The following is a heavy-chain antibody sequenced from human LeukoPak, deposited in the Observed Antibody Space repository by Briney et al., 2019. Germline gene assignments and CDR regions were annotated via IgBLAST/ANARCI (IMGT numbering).Heavy chain of an antibody. D-gene: IGHD6-19*01. CDR1: GFTFSSYG. V-gene: IGHV3-23*01. J-gene: IGHJ6*03. CDR3: ARKRQDSSGWPKRDYYYYMDV. CDR2: ISGSGGST. Sequence: GGTLRLSCAASGFTFSSYGMSWVRQAPGKGLEWVSAISGSGGSTYYADSVKGRFTISRDNSKNTLYLQMNSLRAEDTAVHYCARKRQDSSGWPKRDYYYYMDVWGKGTTVTVSS.